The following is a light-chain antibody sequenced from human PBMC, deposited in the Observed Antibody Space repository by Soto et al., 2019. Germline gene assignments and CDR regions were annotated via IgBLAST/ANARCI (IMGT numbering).Light chain of an antibody. CDR3: CSYAGSYTFV. CDR1: SSNIGAGFD. CDR2: AST. Sequence: SVLTQPPSVSGAPGQRVTISCSGNSSNIGAGFDVHWYQQLPGAAPKLLIYASTNRPSGVPDRFSGSKSDTSASLAITGLQIDDEADYYCCSYAGSYTFVFGIGTKVTVL. J-gene: IGLJ1*01. V-gene: IGLV1-40*01.